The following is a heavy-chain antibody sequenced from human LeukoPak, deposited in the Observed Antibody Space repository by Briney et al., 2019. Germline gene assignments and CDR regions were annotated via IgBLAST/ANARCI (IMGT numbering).Heavy chain of an antibody. D-gene: IGHD2-15*01. J-gene: IGHJ3*02. CDR1: GGSFSGYY. CDR2: INHSGST. CDR3: ARELRVVVRKPDAFDI. V-gene: IGHV4-34*01. Sequence: SETLSLTCAVCGGSFSGYYWSWIRQPPGKGLEWIGEINHSGSTNYNPSLKSRVTISVDTSKNQFSLKLSSVTAADTAVYYCARELRVVVRKPDAFDIWGQGTMVTVSS.